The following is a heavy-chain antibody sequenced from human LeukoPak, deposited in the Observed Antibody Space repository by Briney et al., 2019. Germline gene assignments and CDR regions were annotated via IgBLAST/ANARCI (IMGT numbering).Heavy chain of an antibody. Sequence: ASVKVSCKASGYTFTSYGISWVRQAPGQGLEWMGWISAYNGNTNYAQKLQGRVTMTTDTSTSTAYMELRSLRSDDTAVYYCARDLPLKSSSSPENDYWGQGTLVTVSS. J-gene: IGHJ4*02. CDR1: GYTFTSYG. V-gene: IGHV1-18*01. D-gene: IGHD6-13*01. CDR3: ARDLPLKSSSSPENDY. CDR2: ISAYNGNT.